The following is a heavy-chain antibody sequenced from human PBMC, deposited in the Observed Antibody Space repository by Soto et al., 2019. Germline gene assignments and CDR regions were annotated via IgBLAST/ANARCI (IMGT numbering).Heavy chain of an antibody. D-gene: IGHD1-26*01. CDR2: IYWDDDK. CDR3: AHEGIYSGSYGVGFGMDV. Sequence: SGPTLVNPTQTLTLTCTFSVFSLSTSGVGVGWIRQPPGKALEWLALIYWDDDKRYSPSLKSRLTITKDTSKNQVVLTMTNMDPVDTATYYCAHEGIYSGSYGVGFGMDVWGQGTTVTVSS. V-gene: IGHV2-5*02. J-gene: IGHJ6*02. CDR1: VFSLSTSGVG.